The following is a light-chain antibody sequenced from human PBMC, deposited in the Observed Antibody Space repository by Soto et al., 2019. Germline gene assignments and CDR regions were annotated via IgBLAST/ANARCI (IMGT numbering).Light chain of an antibody. CDR1: QSVSSSY. Sequence: ANQSVSSSYLAWYQQKPGQAPRLLIYGASSRATGIPDRFSESGSGAYLTLLISRLDLDDFAVDCCQQYRSSPESFGEGPKV. V-gene: IGKV3-20*01. CDR2: GAS. CDR3: QQYRSSPES. J-gene: IGKJ1*01.